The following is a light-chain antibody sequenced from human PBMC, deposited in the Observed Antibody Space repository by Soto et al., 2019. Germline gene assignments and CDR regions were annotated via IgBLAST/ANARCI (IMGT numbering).Light chain of an antibody. Sequence: DIQMTQSPSSLSASVGDRVTITCRTIQSISSNLNWYQQKPGKAPKLLIYAASSLQSGVPSRFSGSGSGTDFTLTISSLQPEDFATYYCQQRYSTPYTFGQGTKLEIK. CDR2: AAS. CDR1: QSISSN. CDR3: QQRYSTPYT. V-gene: IGKV1-39*01. J-gene: IGKJ2*01.